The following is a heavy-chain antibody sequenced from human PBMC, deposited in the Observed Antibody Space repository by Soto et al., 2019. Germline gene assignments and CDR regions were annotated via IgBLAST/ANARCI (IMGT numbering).Heavy chain of an antibody. CDR3: ASGIQLWLRRINNGYSG. J-gene: IGHJ4*02. CDR1: GGTFSTYA. V-gene: IGHV1-69*12. Sequence: QVQLVQSGAEVKKPESSVKVSCKAPGGTFSTYAISWVRQAPGQGLEWMGGIIPMFGTANYAQRFQDRVTITADESTNTVYMELSRLRSEDPAVYFCASGIQLWLRRINNGYSGWGQGNLVTVSS. D-gene: IGHD5-18*01. CDR2: IIPMFGTA.